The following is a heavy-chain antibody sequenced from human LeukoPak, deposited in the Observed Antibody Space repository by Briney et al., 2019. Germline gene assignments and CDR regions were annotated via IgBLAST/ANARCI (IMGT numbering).Heavy chain of an antibody. Sequence: TGGSLRLSCAVSGFTVSNNFMSSVRQAPGKGPEWVSVTYTSGITYYADSVRGRFTISRDNSKNTLYLQMDSLTAEDTAVYYCAREDAGGTYSFDYWGQGTLVTVSS. J-gene: IGHJ4*02. D-gene: IGHD1-26*01. CDR2: TYTSGIT. CDR3: AREDAGGTYSFDY. V-gene: IGHV3-66*01. CDR1: GFTVSNNF.